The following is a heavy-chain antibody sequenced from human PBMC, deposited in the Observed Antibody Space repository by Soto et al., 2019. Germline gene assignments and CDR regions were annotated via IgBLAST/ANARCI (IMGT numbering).Heavy chain of an antibody. D-gene: IGHD3-22*01. V-gene: IGHV3-23*01. J-gene: IGHJ4*02. CDR1: GFTFSDYG. CDR2: ISGGGDST. Sequence: GGSLRLSCAASGFTFSDYGMNWVRQAPGKGLEWVSGISGGGDSTHYADSVKARFTMSRDNSKDTLFLQMNNLGPEDTAVYFCAKRVYSANSGSFDYWGQGTLVTVSS. CDR3: AKRVYSANSGSFDY.